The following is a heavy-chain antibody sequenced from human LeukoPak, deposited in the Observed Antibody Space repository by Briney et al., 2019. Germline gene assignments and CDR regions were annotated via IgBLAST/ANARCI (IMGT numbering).Heavy chain of an antibody. CDR3: VKGQRGDYYGSGSFAT. CDR2: ISWNGGSI. D-gene: IGHD3-10*01. J-gene: IGHJ4*02. V-gene: IGHV3-9*01. Sequence: PGRSLRLSCVASGFIFDEYIMPWVRHAPGKGLEWVSGISWNGGSIGYADSVKGRFTVSRDSAKNSLHLQMDSLKTEDTAFYYCVKGQRGDYYGSGSFATWGQGTLVIVSS. CDR1: GFIFDEYI.